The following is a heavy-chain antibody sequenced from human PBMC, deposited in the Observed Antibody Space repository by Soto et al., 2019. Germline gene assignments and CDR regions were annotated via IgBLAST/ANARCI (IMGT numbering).Heavy chain of an antibody. CDR3: ARGAGGDY. J-gene: IGHJ4*02. CDR1: GFTFSDHY. CDR2: TRNKANSYTT. D-gene: IGHD3-16*01. Sequence: PGGSLRLSCAASGFTFSDHYMDWVRQAPGKGLEWVGRTRNKANSYTTEYAASVKGRFTISRDDSKNSLYLQMNSLKTEDTAVYYCARGAGGDYWGQGTLVTVSS. V-gene: IGHV3-72*01.